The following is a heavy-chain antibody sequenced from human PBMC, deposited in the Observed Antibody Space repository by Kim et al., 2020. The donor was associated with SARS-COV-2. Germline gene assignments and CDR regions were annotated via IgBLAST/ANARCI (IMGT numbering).Heavy chain of an antibody. CDR3: AKTLVRGVYYYYGMDV. CDR1: GFTFDDYA. V-gene: IGHV3-9*01. CDR2: ISWNSGSI. Sequence: GGSLRLSGAASGFTFDDYAMHWVRQAPGKGLEWVSGISWNSGSIGDAESVKGRFTISRDNAKNSLDLQMNSLRAEDTALYYCAKTLVRGVYYYYGMDVWG. D-gene: IGHD2-2*01. J-gene: IGHJ6*01.